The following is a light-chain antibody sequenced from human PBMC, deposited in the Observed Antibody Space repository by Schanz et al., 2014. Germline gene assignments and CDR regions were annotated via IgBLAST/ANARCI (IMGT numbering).Light chain of an antibody. CDR3: SSFSASAPSWV. CDR2: DVS. V-gene: IGLV2-11*01. J-gene: IGLJ3*02. CDR1: SSDVGGHNY. Sequence: QSALTQPRSVSGSPGQSVTISCAGTSSDVGGHNYVSWYQQHPGKAPKLIIYDVSVRPSGVPDRFSGSKSVNTASLTISGLRAEDEADYYCSSFSASAPSWVFGGGTKLTVL.